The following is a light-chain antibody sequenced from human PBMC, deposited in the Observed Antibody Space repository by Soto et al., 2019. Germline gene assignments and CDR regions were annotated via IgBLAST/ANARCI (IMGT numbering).Light chain of an antibody. J-gene: IGKJ4*01. CDR1: QSVSSN. CDR2: GAS. CDR3: QQYNKRPLT. Sequence: EIVMTQSPATLSVSPGERATLSCRASQSVSSNLAWYQHQPGQAPRVLIYGASTRATGFPARFSGSGSGTEFTLTISSLQSEDSAVYYCQQYNKRPLTFGGGTKVDIK. V-gene: IGKV3-15*01.